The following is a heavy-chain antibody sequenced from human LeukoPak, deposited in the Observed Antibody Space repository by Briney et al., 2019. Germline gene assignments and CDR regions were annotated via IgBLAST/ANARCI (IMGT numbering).Heavy chain of an antibody. Sequence: GRSLRLSCAASGFTFSSYGMHWVRQTPGKGLEWVAVIWYDGSNKYYADSVKGRFTISRDNSKNTLYLQMNSLRAEDTAVYYCAKDLRYNWNYRYYYGMDVWGQGTTVTVSS. CDR1: GFTFSSYG. V-gene: IGHV3-33*06. D-gene: IGHD1-7*01. CDR2: IWYDGSNK. J-gene: IGHJ6*02. CDR3: AKDLRYNWNYRYYYGMDV.